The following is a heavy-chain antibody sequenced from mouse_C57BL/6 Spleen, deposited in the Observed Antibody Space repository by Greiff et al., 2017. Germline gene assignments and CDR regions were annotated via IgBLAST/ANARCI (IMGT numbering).Heavy chain of an antibody. J-gene: IGHJ4*01. CDR3: AKLVYNDSDY. Sequence: EVKLMESGGGLVKPGGSLKLSCAASGFNFSDYGMHWVRQAPEKGLEWVAYISSGSSTIYYAATVKGRFTISRDNAKNTLFLQMTSLRSEDTAMYYCAKLVYNDSDYWGQGTLVTVSS. D-gene: IGHD2-4*01. CDR2: ISSGSSTI. V-gene: IGHV5-17*01. CDR1: GFNFSDYG.